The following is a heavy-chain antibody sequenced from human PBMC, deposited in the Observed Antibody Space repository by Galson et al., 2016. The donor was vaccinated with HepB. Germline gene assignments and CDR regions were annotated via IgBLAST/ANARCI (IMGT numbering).Heavy chain of an antibody. Sequence: SVKVSCKVSGYIFTELSMQWVRQAPGKGLEWMGGFDPEDGQMIYAQKFQGRVTMTEDTSTDTVFMELSSLRAEDTAVYYCATDIMVVRPFAPTGSQHWGPGTLVVVTS. J-gene: IGHJ4*02. CDR2: FDPEDGQM. CDR1: GYIFTELS. CDR3: ATDIMVVRPFAPTGSQH. V-gene: IGHV1-24*01. D-gene: IGHD3/OR15-3a*01.